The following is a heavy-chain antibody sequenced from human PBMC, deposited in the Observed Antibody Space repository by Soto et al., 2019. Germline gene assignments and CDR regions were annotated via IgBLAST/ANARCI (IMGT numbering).Heavy chain of an antibody. J-gene: IGHJ4*02. CDR2: ISAYNGNT. CDR1: GYTFTSYG. Sequence: ASVKVSCKASGYTFTSYGISWVRQAPGQGLEWMGWISAYNGNTNYAQKLQGRVTMTTDTSTSTAYMELRSLRPDDTAVYYCERDGHLRTYYYDSSGYYYDYWGQGTLVTVSS. CDR3: ERDGHLRTYYYDSSGYYYDY. D-gene: IGHD3-22*01. V-gene: IGHV1-18*01.